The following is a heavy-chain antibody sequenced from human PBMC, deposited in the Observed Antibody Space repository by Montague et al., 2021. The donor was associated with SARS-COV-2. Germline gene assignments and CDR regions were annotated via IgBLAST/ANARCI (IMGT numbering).Heavy chain of an antibody. Sequence: SLRLSCAASGFTFSSYWVHWVRQAPGKGLVWVSRINSDGSSTSYADSVKGRFTISRDNAKNTLYLQMNSLRAEDTAVYYCARSGQQLVHPLATLYYYYGMDVWGQGTTVTVSS. J-gene: IGHJ6*02. CDR2: INSDGSST. D-gene: IGHD6-13*01. CDR1: GFTFSSYW. CDR3: ARSGQQLVHPLATLYYYYGMDV. V-gene: IGHV3-74*01.